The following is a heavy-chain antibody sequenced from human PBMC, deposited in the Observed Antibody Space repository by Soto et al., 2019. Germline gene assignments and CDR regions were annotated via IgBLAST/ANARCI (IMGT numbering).Heavy chain of an antibody. D-gene: IGHD1-26*01. CDR2: IYYSGST. V-gene: IGHV4-31*03. J-gene: IGHJ6*02. CDR3: ASGTEVSPSWDV. CDR1: AGSISSGGYY. Sequence: SETLSLTCTVSAGSISSGGYYWSWIRQHPGKGLEWIGYIYYSGSTYYNPSLKSRVTISVDTSKNQFSLKLSSVTAADTAVYYCASGTEVSPSWDVWGQGTTVTVSS.